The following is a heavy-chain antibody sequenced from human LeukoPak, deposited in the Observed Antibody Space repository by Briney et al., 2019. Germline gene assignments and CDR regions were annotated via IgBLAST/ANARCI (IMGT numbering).Heavy chain of an antibody. CDR3: ARPIAVAGTHDAFDI. Sequence: ASVKVSCKASGYTFTSYAMHWVRQAPGQRLEWMGWINAGNGNTKYSQKFQGRVTITADESTSTAYMELSSLRSEDTAVYYCARPIAVAGTHDAFDIWGQGTMVTVSS. V-gene: IGHV1-3*01. CDR1: GYTFTSYA. D-gene: IGHD6-19*01. J-gene: IGHJ3*02. CDR2: INAGNGNT.